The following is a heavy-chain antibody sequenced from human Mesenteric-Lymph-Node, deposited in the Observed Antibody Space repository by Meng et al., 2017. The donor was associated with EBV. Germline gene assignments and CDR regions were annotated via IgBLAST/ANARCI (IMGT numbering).Heavy chain of an antibody. CDR2: ISSSSGYI. CDR1: GFTFSCYT. CDR3: ARDPATVVKHFYFDY. V-gene: IGHV3-21*01. Sequence: DVQLVESGGGLVKPGGSLILSCAASGFTFSCYTINWVRQAPGKGLEWVSSISSSSGYIYYADSAKGRFTISRDDAKNSVYLQMNSLRAEDTAVYYCARDPATVVKHFYFDYWGQGTLVTVYS. D-gene: IGHD4-23*01. J-gene: IGHJ4*02.